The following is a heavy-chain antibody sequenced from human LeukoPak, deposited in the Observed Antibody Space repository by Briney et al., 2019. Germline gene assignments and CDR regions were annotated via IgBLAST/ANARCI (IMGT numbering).Heavy chain of an antibody. Sequence: GGSLRLSCAASGFTFSNYAMSWVRQAPGKGLEWVSSISGTGGSTYYADSVKGRFTISRDNSNNTLFLQMNSLRAEDTAVYYCAKVRTGHYFDYWGQGTLATVSS. D-gene: IGHD1-1*01. CDR3: AKVRTGHYFDY. CDR2: ISGTGGST. V-gene: IGHV3-23*01. J-gene: IGHJ4*02. CDR1: GFTFSNYA.